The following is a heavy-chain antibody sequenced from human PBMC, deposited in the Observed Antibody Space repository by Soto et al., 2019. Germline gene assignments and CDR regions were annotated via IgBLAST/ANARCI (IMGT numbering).Heavy chain of an antibody. CDR3: ERDTSEARVGNWFES. J-gene: IGHJ5*01. D-gene: IGHD2-2*01. CDR2: ISSSTSYV. CDR1: GFTFTRYR. V-gene: IGHV3-21*06. Sequence: GSLRLPCAASGFTFTRYRMNWLRQAPGKGLEWVASISSSTSYVYYADSVKVRFTTSRDNAKNILYLEMYDLRTEDTAVYYCERDTSEARVGNWFESWGQGTLVTVYS.